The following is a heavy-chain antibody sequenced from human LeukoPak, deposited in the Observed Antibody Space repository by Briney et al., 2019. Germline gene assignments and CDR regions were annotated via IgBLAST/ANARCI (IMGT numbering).Heavy chain of an antibody. Sequence: PSETLSLTCTVSGGPISSYYWSWIRQPAGKGLEWIGRIYTSGSTNYNPSLKSRVTMSVDTSKNQFSLKLSSVTAADTAVYYCAARPKGHYGSGSYPYYFDYWGQGTLVTVSP. V-gene: IGHV4-4*07. CDR1: GGPISSYY. J-gene: IGHJ4*02. D-gene: IGHD3-10*01. CDR3: AARPKGHYGSGSYPYYFDY. CDR2: IYTSGST.